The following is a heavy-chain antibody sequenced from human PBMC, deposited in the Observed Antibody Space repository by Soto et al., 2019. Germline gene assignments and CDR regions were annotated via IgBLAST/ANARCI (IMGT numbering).Heavy chain of an antibody. CDR2: IYYSGST. J-gene: IGHJ6*02. CDR3: AREGVSSSWYNYYGMDV. CDR1: GGSISRYY. Sequence: SETLSLTCTVPGGSISRYYWSWVPQPPGEGLEWIGYIYYSGSTNYNPSLKSRVTISVDTSKNQFSLKLSSVTAADTAVYYCAREGVSSSWYNYYGMDVWGQGTTVTVSS. V-gene: IGHV4-59*01. D-gene: IGHD6-13*01.